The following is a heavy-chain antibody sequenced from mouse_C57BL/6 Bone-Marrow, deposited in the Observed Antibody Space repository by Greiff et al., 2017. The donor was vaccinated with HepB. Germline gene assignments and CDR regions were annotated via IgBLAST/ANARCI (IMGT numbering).Heavy chain of an antibody. J-gene: IGHJ3*01. V-gene: IGHV14-4*01. CDR2: IDPENGDT. D-gene: IGHD3-2*02. Sequence: VQIQQSGAELVRPGASVKLSCTASGFNIKDDYMHWVKQRPEQGLEWIGWIDPENGDTEYASKFQGKATITADTSSNTAYLQLSSLTSEDTAVYYCTTLQLTPEFAYWGQGTLVTVSA. CDR3: TTLQLTPEFAY. CDR1: GFNIKDDY.